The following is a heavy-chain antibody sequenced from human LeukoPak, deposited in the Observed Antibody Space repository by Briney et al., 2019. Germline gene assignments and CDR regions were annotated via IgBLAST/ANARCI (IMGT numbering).Heavy chain of an antibody. CDR2: ISSSSSTI. Sequence: GGSLRLSCAASGFTFSSYSMNWVRQAPGKGLEWVSYISSSSSTIYYADSVKGRFTISRDNAKNSLYLQMNSLRAEDTAVYYCASLYDFWSGYYPDYWGQGTLVTVSS. D-gene: IGHD3-3*01. CDR3: ASLYDFWSGYYPDY. V-gene: IGHV3-48*04. CDR1: GFTFSSYS. J-gene: IGHJ4*02.